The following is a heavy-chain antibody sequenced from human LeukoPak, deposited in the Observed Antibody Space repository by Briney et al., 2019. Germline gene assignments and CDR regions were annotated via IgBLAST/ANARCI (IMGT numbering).Heavy chain of an antibody. CDR2: ISGSGGST. CDR3: ASFTIFGVVITDY. CDR1: GFTVSSNY. D-gene: IGHD3-3*01. Sequence: GGSLRLSCAASGFTVSSNYMSWVRQAPGKGLEWVSAISGSGGSTYYADSVKGRFTISRDNSKNTLYLQMNSLRAEDTAVYYCASFTIFGVVITDYWGQGTLVTVSS. J-gene: IGHJ4*02. V-gene: IGHV3-23*01.